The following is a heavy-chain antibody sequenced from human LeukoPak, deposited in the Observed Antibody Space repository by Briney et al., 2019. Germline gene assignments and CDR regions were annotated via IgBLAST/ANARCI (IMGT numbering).Heavy chain of an antibody. J-gene: IGHJ3*02. CDR1: GGSISSGGYS. V-gene: IGHV4-30-2*01. D-gene: IGHD2-2*01. Sequence: PSETLSLTCAVSGGSISSGGYSWSWIRQPPGKGLEWIGYIYHSGSTYYNPSLKSRVTISVDRSKNQFSLKLSSVTAADTAVYFCARRCSSTNCYGAFDIWGQGTMVTVSS. CDR3: ARRCSSTNCYGAFDI. CDR2: IYHSGST.